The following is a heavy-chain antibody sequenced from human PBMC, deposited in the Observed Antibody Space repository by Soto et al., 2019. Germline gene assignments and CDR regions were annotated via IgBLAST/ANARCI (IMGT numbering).Heavy chain of an antibody. J-gene: IGHJ1*01. D-gene: IGHD6-19*01. Sequence: GGSLRLSCAASGFTFSTYWMHWARQAPGKGLVWVSRTNSDGSSPSYADSVKGRFTISRDNAKNTLYLQMNSLRAEDTAVYYCAIWYSSYWHYAIYNWGQGVLVTVSS. CDR2: TNSDGSSP. V-gene: IGHV3-74*01. CDR3: AIWYSSYWHYAIYN. CDR1: GFTFSTYW.